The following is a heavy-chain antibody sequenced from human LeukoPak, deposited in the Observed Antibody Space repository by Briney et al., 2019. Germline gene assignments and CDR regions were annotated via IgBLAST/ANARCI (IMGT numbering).Heavy chain of an antibody. Sequence: PSETLSLTCTVSGYSISSGYYWGWIRQPPGKGLEWIGSIYHSGSTYYNPSLKSRVTISVDTSKNQFSLKLSSVTAADTTVYYCARDGVGHSYGYSDYWGQGTLVTVSS. CDR1: GYSISSGYY. CDR3: ARDGVGHSYGYSDY. V-gene: IGHV4-38-2*02. J-gene: IGHJ4*02. D-gene: IGHD5-18*01. CDR2: IYHSGST.